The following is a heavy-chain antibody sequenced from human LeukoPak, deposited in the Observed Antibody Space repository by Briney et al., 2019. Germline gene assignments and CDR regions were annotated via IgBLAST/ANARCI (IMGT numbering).Heavy chain of an antibody. D-gene: IGHD3-22*01. J-gene: IGHJ2*01. V-gene: IGHV3-53*01. CDR2: IYSGGST. CDR3: ARSPRIYDSSGYYLVEYFDL. CDR1: GFTVSTNY. Sequence: GSLRLSCAASGFTVSTNYMSWVRQAPGKGLEWVSIIYSGGSTSYADSVKGRFTISRDISKNTLFLQMSSLRAEDTAVYYCARSPRIYDSSGYYLVEYFDLWGRGTLVTVSS.